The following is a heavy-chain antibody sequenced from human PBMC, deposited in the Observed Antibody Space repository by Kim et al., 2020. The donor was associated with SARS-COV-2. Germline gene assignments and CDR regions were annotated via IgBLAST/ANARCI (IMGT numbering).Heavy chain of an antibody. Sequence: GGSLRLSCAASGFTFSSYEMNWVRQAPGKGLEWVSYIASSGSTIKYADSLKGRFTISRDTAKNSLYLQMNRLRAEDTAVYYCAALYSGSYSAPDYWGQGTLVTVS. CDR3: AALYSGSYSAPDY. V-gene: IGHV3-48*03. D-gene: IGHD1-26*01. J-gene: IGHJ4*02. CDR2: IASSGSTI. CDR1: GFTFSSYE.